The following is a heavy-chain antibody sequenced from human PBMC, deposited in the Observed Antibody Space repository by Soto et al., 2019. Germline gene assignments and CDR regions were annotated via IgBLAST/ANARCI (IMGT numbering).Heavy chain of an antibody. V-gene: IGHV1-18*01. J-gene: IGHJ4*02. CDR3: ARDRDTSGWYRSNY. Sequence: QVQLVQSGGEVKQPGASVKVSCKTSGYTFSNYGISWVRQAPGQGLEWVGWISGYNGNTKHAQNVQGRVTLTTDTSTSTPYMELRSLTSDDTAVYYCARDRDTSGWYRSNYWGQGTLVSVSS. CDR2: ISGYNGNT. CDR1: GYTFSNYG. D-gene: IGHD6-19*01.